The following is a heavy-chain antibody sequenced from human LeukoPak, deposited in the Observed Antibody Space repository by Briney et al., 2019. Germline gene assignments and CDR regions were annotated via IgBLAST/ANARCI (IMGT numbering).Heavy chain of an antibody. V-gene: IGHV3-23*01. CDR1: GFTFSSYA. D-gene: IGHD4-23*01. CDR3: AKSLDYGGNRARLDF. CDR2: FSGSGGST. J-gene: IGHJ4*02. Sequence: GGSLRLSCAASGFTFSSYAMSWVRQAPGKGLECISGFSGSGGSTYYADSVKGRFTISRDNSKNTLYLQMNSLRVDDTAVYYCAKSLDYGGNRARLDFWGQGTLVTVSS.